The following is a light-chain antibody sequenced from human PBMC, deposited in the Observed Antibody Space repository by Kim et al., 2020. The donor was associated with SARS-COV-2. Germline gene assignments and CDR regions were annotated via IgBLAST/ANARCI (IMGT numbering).Light chain of an antibody. CDR1: QRISGN. J-gene: IGKJ2*01. Sequence: PGETATLSCKASQRISGNLAWYQQRPGQTPRLLIYGATSRATGVPVRFSGSQSGTEFNLTISSLQSEDFAVYYCQHYNNWPPVAFGQGTKLE. CDR3: QHYNNWPPVA. CDR2: GAT. V-gene: IGKV3-15*01.